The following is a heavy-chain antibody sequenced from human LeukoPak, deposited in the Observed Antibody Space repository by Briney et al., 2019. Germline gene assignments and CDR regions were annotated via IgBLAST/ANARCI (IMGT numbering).Heavy chain of an antibody. CDR3: ARVGYSYGYGYYFDY. CDR1: GYTFTSYY. V-gene: IGHV1-46*01. CDR2: INPSGGST. Sequence: ASVKVSCKASGYTFTSYYMHWVRQAPGQGLEWMGIINPSGGSTSYAQKFQDRVTMTRDTSTSTVYMELSSLRSEDTAVYYCARVGYSYGYGYYFDYWGQGTLVTVSS. D-gene: IGHD5-18*01. J-gene: IGHJ4*02.